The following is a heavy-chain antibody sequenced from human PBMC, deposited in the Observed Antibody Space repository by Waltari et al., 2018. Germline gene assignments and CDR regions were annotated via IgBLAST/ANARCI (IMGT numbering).Heavy chain of an antibody. CDR3: AKVVSSSWYLDY. Sequence: EVQLLESGGGLVQPGGSLRLSCAASGFTFRRSTMSWVRQAPGKGLEWVSAISGSGGSTYYADSVKGRFTISRDNSKNTLYLQMNSLRAEDTAVYYCAKVVSSSWYLDYWGQGTLVTVSS. V-gene: IGHV3-23*01. J-gene: IGHJ4*02. CDR1: GFTFRRST. CDR2: ISGSGGST. D-gene: IGHD6-13*01.